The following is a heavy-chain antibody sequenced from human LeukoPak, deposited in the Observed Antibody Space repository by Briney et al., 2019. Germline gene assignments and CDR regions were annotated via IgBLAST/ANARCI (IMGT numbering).Heavy chain of an antibody. D-gene: IGHD3-3*01. J-gene: IGHJ4*02. CDR3: AKERIVGRFLEWLFWY. Sequence: PGGSLRLSCAASGFTFSSYAMSWVRQAPGKGLEWVSAISGSGGSTYYADSVKGRFTISRDNSKNTLYLQMNSLRAEDTAVYYCAKERIVGRFLEWLFWYWGQGTLVTVSS. CDR1: GFTFSSYA. CDR2: ISGSGGST. V-gene: IGHV3-23*01.